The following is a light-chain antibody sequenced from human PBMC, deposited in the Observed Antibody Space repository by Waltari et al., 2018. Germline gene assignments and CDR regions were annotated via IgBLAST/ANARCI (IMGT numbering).Light chain of an antibody. J-gene: IGLJ2*01. CDR1: GSNIGSNY. Sequence: QSVLTQPPSVSAAPGQKVTISCSGSGSNIGSNYVSWYQHLPGTSPQVVIYDNNRRPSGIPDRFSGYKSGTSATLGITGLQTGDEADYYCGTWDSSLSIGVFGGGTKLTVL. V-gene: IGLV1-51*01. CDR3: GTWDSSLSIGV. CDR2: DNN.